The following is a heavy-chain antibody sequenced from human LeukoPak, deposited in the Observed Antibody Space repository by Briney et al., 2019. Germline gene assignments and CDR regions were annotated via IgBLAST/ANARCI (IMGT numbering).Heavy chain of an antibody. CDR3: ARVGSSSPPDAFDI. V-gene: IGHV3-21*01. CDR1: GFTFSGYS. Sequence: GGYLSCYCAASGFTFSGYSMNWVRQAPGIGLEWFLTISSSSSYIYYADSVKGRFTISRDNAKNSLYLQMNSLRAEDTAVYYCARVGSSSPPDAFDIWGQGTMVTVSS. J-gene: IGHJ3*02. D-gene: IGHD6-13*01. CDR2: ISSSSSYI.